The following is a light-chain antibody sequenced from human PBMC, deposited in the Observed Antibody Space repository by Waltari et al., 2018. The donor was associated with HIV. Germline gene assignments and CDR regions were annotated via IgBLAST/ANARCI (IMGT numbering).Light chain of an antibody. CDR3: SSYTSSSTLYV. V-gene: IGLV2-14*03. J-gene: IGLJ1*01. Sequence: QSALTQPDSVSGSPGQSITIHCTGTTRDVGGFNYVSWYQQHPGKAPKLMIYDVSNRPSGVSNRFSGSKSGNTASLTISGLQAEDEADYYCSSYTSSSTLYVFGTGTKVTVL. CDR1: TRDVGGFNY. CDR2: DVS.